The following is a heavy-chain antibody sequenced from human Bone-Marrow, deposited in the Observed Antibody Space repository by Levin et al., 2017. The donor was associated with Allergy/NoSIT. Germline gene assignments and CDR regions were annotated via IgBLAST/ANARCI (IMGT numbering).Heavy chain of an antibody. J-gene: IGHJ4*02. Sequence: RGGSLRLSCAASGFTFSTYAMSWVRQAPGKGLEWVSSIGSGGGSTFYTDSVKGRFTISRDNSKNTLYLQMNSLRADDTAVYFCAKLIVGGGSDYWGRGAQVTVSS. CDR1: GFTFSTYA. V-gene: IGHV3-23*01. CDR3: AKLIVGGGSDY. D-gene: IGHD1-26*01. CDR2: IGSGGGST.